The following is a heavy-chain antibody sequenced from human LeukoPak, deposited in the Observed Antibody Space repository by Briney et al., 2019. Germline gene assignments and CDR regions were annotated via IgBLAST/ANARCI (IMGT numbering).Heavy chain of an antibody. D-gene: IGHD4-17*01. J-gene: IGHJ4*02. Sequence: GGSLRLSCAASGFTFDDFGMSWVRQAPGKGLEWVSAISGSGGSTYYADSVKGRFTISRDNSKNTLYLQTNSLRAEDTAVYYCAKDLRPLYGDYGPFDYWGQGTLVTVSS. V-gene: IGHV3-23*01. CDR3: AKDLRPLYGDYGPFDY. CDR1: GFTFDDFG. CDR2: ISGSGGST.